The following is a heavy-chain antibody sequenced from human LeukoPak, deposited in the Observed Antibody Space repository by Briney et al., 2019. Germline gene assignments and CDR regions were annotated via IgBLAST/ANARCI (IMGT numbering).Heavy chain of an antibody. CDR1: GGSMDKYY. J-gene: IGHJ3*02. CDR3: ARDVVVIAPRAFDI. Sequence: PSETLSLTCSVSGGSMDKYYWSWIRQPPGKGLEWIGYIYYSGSTNYNPSLKSRVTISVDTSKNRFSLKLSSVTAADTAVYYCARDVVVIAPRAFDIWGQGTMVTVSS. CDR2: IYYSGST. V-gene: IGHV4-59*01. D-gene: IGHD2-21*01.